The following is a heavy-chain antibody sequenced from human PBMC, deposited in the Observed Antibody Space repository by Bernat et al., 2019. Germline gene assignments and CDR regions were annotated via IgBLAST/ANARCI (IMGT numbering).Heavy chain of an antibody. J-gene: IGHJ4*02. V-gene: IGHV3-7*01. Sequence: EVQLVESGGGLVQPGGSLRLSCAASGFTFSSYCMSWVRQAPGKGLEWVANIKQDGSEKYYVDSVKARFTISRDNAKNSLYLQMNSLRAEDTAVYYCARVKSSNGWSPFDYWGQGTLVTVSS. CDR3: ARVKSSNGWSPFDY. CDR2: IKQDGSEK. D-gene: IGHD6-19*01. CDR1: GFTFSSYC.